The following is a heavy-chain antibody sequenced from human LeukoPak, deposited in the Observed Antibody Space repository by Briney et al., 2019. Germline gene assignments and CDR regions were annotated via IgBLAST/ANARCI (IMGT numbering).Heavy chain of an antibody. Sequence: ASVKVSCKASGYTFTGYCMHWVRQAPGQGLEWMGWINPNSGGTNYAQKFQGRVTMTRDTSISTAYMELSRLRSNDTAVYYCARSGGNYDSSGSMYYFDYWGQGTLVTVSS. CDR2: INPNSGGT. D-gene: IGHD3-22*01. CDR3: ARSGGNYDSSGSMYYFDY. CDR1: GYTFTGYC. J-gene: IGHJ4*02. V-gene: IGHV1-2*02.